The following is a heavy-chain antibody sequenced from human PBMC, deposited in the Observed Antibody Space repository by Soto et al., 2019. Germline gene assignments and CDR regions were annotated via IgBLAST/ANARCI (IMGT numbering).Heavy chain of an antibody. CDR2: ISANNGNT. V-gene: IGHV1-18*01. Sequence: QVQLVQSGAEVKKPGASVKVSCKASGYTFTTYGITWVRQAPGQGLEWMGWISANNGNTNYAQKVQGRITMTTDTSTSKAYMELRSLRSDDTAVYYCARSRGDILTGYYYVWGHGTTVTVSS. CDR1: GYTFTTYG. J-gene: IGHJ6*02. CDR3: ARSRGDILTGYYYV. D-gene: IGHD3-9*01.